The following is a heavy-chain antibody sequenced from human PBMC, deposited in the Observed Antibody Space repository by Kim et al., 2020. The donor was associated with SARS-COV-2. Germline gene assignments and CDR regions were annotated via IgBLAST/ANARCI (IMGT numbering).Heavy chain of an antibody. J-gene: IGHJ4*02. CDR3: ARVPSSSWSPG. Sequence: GGSLRLSCAASGFTFSSYSMNWVRQAPGKGLEWVSSISSSSSYIYYADSVKGRFTISRDNAKNSLYLQMNSLRAEDTAVYYCARVPSSSWSPGWGQGTLVTVSS. V-gene: IGHV3-21*01. D-gene: IGHD6-13*01. CDR1: GFTFSSYS. CDR2: ISSSSSYI.